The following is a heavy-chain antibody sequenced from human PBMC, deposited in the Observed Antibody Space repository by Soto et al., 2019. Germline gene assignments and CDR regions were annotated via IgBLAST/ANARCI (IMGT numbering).Heavy chain of an antibody. J-gene: IGHJ4*02. CDR1: GFTFSSYG. CDR2: ISYDGSNK. D-gene: IGHD3-22*01. CDR3: AKGLQYYYDSSGLDY. V-gene: IGHV3-30*18. Sequence: PGGSLRLSCAASGFTFSSYGMHWVRQAPGKGLDLLAVISYDGSNKYYADSVKGRFTISRDNSKNTLYLQINSLIAEDTAVYYCAKGLQYYYDSSGLDYWGQGTLVTVSS.